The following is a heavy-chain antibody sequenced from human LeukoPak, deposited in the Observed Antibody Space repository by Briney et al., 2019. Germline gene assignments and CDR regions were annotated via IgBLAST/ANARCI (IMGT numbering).Heavy chain of an antibody. Sequence: ASVKVSCKASGYTFTSYGISWVRQAPGQGLEWMGWISAYNGNTNYAQKLQGRVTMTTDTSTSTAYMELRSLRSDDTAVYYCARVRRFGEFNQYYFDYWGQGTLVTVSS. CDR3: ARVRRFGEFNQYYFDY. D-gene: IGHD3-10*01. CDR2: ISAYNGNT. V-gene: IGHV1-18*01. J-gene: IGHJ4*02. CDR1: GYTFTSYG.